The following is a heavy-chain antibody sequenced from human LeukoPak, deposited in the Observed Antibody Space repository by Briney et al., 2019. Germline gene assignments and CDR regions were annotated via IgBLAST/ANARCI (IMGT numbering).Heavy chain of an antibody. CDR3: ARIARQLLPEDY. CDR2: INPNSGGT. CDR1: GYTFTVYY. J-gene: IGHJ4*02. Sequence: ASVKVSCKASGYTFTVYYMHWVRQAPGQGLEWMGWINPNSGGTNYAQKFQGRVTITADKSTSTAYMELSSLTSEDTAVYYCARIARQLLPEDYWGQGTLVTVSS. D-gene: IGHD5-24*01. V-gene: IGHV1-2*02.